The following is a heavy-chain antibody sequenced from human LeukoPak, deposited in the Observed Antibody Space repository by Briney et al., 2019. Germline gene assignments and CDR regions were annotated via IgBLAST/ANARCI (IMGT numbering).Heavy chain of an antibody. CDR1: GFTFSSYW. D-gene: IGHD3-22*01. V-gene: IGHV3-74*01. CDR2: INSDGSST. Sequence: PGGSLRLSCAASGFTFSSYWMHWVRQAPGKGLVWVSRINSDGSSTSYADSVKGRFTISRDNAKNTLYLQMNSLRAEDTAVHYCARASKDSSGYYFGYWGQGTLVTVSS. CDR3: ARASKDSSGYYFGY. J-gene: IGHJ4*02.